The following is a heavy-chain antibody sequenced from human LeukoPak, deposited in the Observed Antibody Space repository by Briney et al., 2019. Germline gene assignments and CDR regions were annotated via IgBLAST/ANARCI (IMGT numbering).Heavy chain of an antibody. CDR2: ISGNGQYI. Sequence: GGSLRLSCAASGFTFSVFSMNWVRQAPGKGLEWVSSISGNGQYIVYADSVRGRFTISRDNAETSLYLQINSLRAEDSAVYYCATHVDSSGYFSDSWGQGTLVTVSS. CDR3: ATHVDSSGYFSDS. J-gene: IGHJ4*02. CDR1: GFTFSVFS. D-gene: IGHD3-22*01. V-gene: IGHV3-21*01.